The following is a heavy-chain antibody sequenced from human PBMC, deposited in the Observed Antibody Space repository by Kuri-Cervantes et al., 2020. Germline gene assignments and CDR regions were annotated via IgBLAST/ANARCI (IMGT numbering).Heavy chain of an antibody. D-gene: IGHD6-19*01. V-gene: IGHV4-34*01. CDR2: INHSGST. CDR1: GGSFSGYY. Sequence: GSLRLSCAVYGGSFSGYYWNWIRQPPGKGLEWIGEINHSGSTNYNPSLKSRVTISVDTSKNQFSLKLSSVTAADTAVYYCARDEYSSGWYSDYWGQGTLVTVSS. J-gene: IGHJ4*02. CDR3: ARDEYSSGWYSDY.